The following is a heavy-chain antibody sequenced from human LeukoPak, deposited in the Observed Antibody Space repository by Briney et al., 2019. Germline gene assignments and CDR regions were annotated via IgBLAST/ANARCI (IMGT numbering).Heavy chain of an antibody. V-gene: IGHV4-4*07. CDR3: ARLKFYDSTGYSPGYYMDV. D-gene: IGHD3-22*01. Sequence: SETLSLTCTVSGGSIISNYWSWIRQSARTGLEWIGRIYGRGITDYNPPLKSRVTMSLDTSRKQFSLRLTSVTAADTAVYYCARLKFYDSTGYSPGYYMDVWGKGTTVSVFS. CDR1: GGSIISNY. CDR2: IYGRGIT. J-gene: IGHJ6*03.